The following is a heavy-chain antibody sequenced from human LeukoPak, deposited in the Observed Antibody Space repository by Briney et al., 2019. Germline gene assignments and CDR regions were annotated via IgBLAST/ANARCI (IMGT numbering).Heavy chain of an antibody. V-gene: IGHV1-46*01. J-gene: IGHJ5*02. CDR3: ARDGEYQLLSYNWFDP. D-gene: IGHD2-2*01. CDR1: GYTFTSYY. CDR2: INPSGGST. Sequence: GASVKVSCKASGYTFTSYYMHWVRQAPGQGLEWMGIINPSGGSTSYAQKFQGRVTMTRDTSTSTVYMELSSLRSEDTAVCYCARDGEYQLLSYNWFDPWGQGTLVTVSS.